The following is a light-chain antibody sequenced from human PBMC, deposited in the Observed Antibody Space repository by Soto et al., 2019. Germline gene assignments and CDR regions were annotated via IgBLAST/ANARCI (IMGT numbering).Light chain of an antibody. V-gene: IGKV1-27*01. CDR3: QRYNTVPWT. J-gene: IGKJ1*01. CDR1: LAISNY. Sequence: DIQMTQSPSSRSAFVGDRVTITCRASLAISNYLAWYQQKPGKVPKLLIYGASTLQSGVPSRFAGSGSGTEFSLTITSLQPEDVATYYCQRYNTVPWTFGQGTKVEIK. CDR2: GAS.